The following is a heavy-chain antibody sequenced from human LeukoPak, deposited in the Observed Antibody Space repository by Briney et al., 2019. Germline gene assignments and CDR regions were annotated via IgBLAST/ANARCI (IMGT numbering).Heavy chain of an antibody. D-gene: IGHD3-10*01. Sequence: SETLSLTCTVSGGSISSYYWSWIRQPAGKGLEWIGRIYTSGSTNYNPSLKSRVTISVDTSKNQFSLKLNSVSATDTAVYYCARDRGFGDSYPGMTYFDYWGQGTLVTVSS. J-gene: IGHJ4*02. CDR3: ARDRGFGDSYPGMTYFDY. CDR2: IYTSGST. CDR1: GGSISSYY. V-gene: IGHV4-4*07.